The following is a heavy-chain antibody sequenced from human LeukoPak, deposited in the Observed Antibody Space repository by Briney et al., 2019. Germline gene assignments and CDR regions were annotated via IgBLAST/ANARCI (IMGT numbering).Heavy chain of an antibody. V-gene: IGHV3-7*03. CDR1: GFTFSSYW. Sequence: GGSLRLSCAASGFTFSSYWMSWVRQAPGKGLEWVANIKQDGSEKYYVDSVKGRFTISRDNAKNSLYLQMNSLRAEDTAVYYCASHPLVATGYFDYWGQGTLVTVSS. CDR2: IKQDGSEK. CDR3: ASHPLVATGYFDY. J-gene: IGHJ4*02. D-gene: IGHD5-12*01.